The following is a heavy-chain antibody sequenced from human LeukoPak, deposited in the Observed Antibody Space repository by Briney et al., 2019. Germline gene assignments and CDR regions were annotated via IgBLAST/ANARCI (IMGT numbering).Heavy chain of an antibody. CDR1: GFTFSSYS. V-gene: IGHV3-21*01. CDR2: ISGSSSYI. CDR3: ARDGMYCSRTSCYWGDKYYYYGMDV. Sequence: PGGSLRFSCAASGFTFSSYSMNWVRQAPGKGLEWVSSISGSSSYIYYADSVKGRFTISRDNAKNSLYLQMNSLRAEDTAVYYCARDGMYCSRTSCYWGDKYYYYGMDVWGTGTTVTVSS. J-gene: IGHJ6*04. D-gene: IGHD2-2*01.